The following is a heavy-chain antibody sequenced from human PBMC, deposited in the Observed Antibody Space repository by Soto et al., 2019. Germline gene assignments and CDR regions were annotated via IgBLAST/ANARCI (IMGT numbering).Heavy chain of an antibody. J-gene: IGHJ6*02. D-gene: IGHD4-17*01. Sequence: ASVKVSCKASGYTFTGYYMHWVRQSPGQGLEWMGWINPNSGGTNYAQKFQGWVTMTRDTSISTAYMELSRLRSDDTAVYYCARGALRRLYGMDVWGQGTTVTVSS. V-gene: IGHV1-2*04. CDR2: INPNSGGT. CDR1: GYTFTGYY. CDR3: ARGALRRLYGMDV.